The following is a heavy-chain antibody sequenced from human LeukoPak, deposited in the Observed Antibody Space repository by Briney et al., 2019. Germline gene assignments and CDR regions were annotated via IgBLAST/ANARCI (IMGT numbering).Heavy chain of an antibody. D-gene: IGHD1-26*01. CDR1: GFTFSSYW. J-gene: IGHJ4*02. Sequence: PGGSLRLSCAASGFTFSSYWMSWVRQAPGKGLAGVADIKQDGSEKYYVNSVKGRFTISRDNAKNSLYLQMNSLRAEDTAVYYCARDKEWELQDGIDYWRQGTLVSVPS. CDR3: ARDKEWELQDGIDY. CDR2: IKQDGSEK. V-gene: IGHV3-7*01.